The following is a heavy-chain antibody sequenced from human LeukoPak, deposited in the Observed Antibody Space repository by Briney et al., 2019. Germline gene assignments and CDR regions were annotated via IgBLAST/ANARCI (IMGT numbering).Heavy chain of an antibody. V-gene: IGHV1-24*01. Sequence: ASVKVSCKVSGYTLTELSMHWVRQAPGKGLEWMGGFDPEDGETIYAQKFQGRVTMTEDTSTDTAYMELSSLRSEDTAVYYCATALGVTTVVTPPGYWGQGTLVTVSS. CDR3: ATALGVTTVVTPPGY. CDR1: GYTLTELS. D-gene: IGHD4-23*01. CDR2: FDPEDGET. J-gene: IGHJ4*02.